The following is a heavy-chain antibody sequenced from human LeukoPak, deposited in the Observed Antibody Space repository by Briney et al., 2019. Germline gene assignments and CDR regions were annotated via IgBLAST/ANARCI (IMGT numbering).Heavy chain of an antibody. J-gene: IGHJ4*02. V-gene: IGHV4-59*01. CDR3: ARVSSSGGPYYFDY. D-gene: IGHD3-10*01. Sequence: SENLSLTCTVSGGSISSYYWSWIRQPPGKGLEWIGYIYYSGSTNYNPSLKSRVTISVDTSKNQFSLKLSSVTAADTAVYYCARVSSSGGPYYFDYWGQGTLVTVSS. CDR2: IYYSGST. CDR1: GGSISSYY.